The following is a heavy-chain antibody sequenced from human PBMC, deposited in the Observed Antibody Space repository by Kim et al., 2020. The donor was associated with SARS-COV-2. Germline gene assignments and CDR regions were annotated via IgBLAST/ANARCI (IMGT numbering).Heavy chain of an antibody. V-gene: IGHV3-21*04. Sequence: GGSLRLSCAASGFTFSSYTFNWVRQAPGKGLEWVAFISSSCGDIYYTDSVRGRFTISRDNAQSSFYLQMSSLRTEDTAVYYCAREECLPLVTSANYGLDVWGQGTTVTVSS. D-gene: IGHD3-3*01. CDR3: AREECLPLVTSANYGLDV. CDR1: GFTFSSYT. CDR2: ISSSCGDI. J-gene: IGHJ6*02.